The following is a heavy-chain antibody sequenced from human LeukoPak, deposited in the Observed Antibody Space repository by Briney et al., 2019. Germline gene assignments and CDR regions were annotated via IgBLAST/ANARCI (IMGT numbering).Heavy chain of an antibody. Sequence: ASVKVSCKASGHTFTSYGISWVRQAPGQGLEWMGWISAYNGNTNYAQKLQGRVTMTTDTSTSTAYMELRSLRSDDTAVYYCARDGRCSGGSCYSFRMNVWGQGTTVTVSS. CDR1: GHTFTSYG. CDR2: ISAYNGNT. V-gene: IGHV1-18*01. J-gene: IGHJ6*02. CDR3: ARDGRCSGGSCYSFRMNV. D-gene: IGHD2-15*01.